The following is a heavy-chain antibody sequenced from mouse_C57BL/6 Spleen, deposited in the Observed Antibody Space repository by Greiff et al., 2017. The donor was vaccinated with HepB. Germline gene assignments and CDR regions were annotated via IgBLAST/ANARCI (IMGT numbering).Heavy chain of an antibody. CDR2: INYDGSST. V-gene: IGHV5-16*01. J-gene: IGHJ2*01. CDR1: GFTFSDYY. CDR3: ARGGYGSSYGYFDY. D-gene: IGHD1-1*01. Sequence: EVQVVESEGGLVQPGSSMKLSCTASGFTFSDYYMAWVRQVPEKGLEWVANINYDGSSTYYLDSLKSRFIISRDNAKNILYLQMSSLKSEDTATYYCARGGYGSSYGYFDYWGQGTTLTVSS.